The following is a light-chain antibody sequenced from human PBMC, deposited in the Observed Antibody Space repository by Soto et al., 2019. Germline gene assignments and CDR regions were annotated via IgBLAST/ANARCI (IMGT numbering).Light chain of an antibody. CDR2: EGS. J-gene: IGLJ1*01. V-gene: IGLV2-23*01. Sequence: QSALTQPASVSGSRGQSITISCTGTSSDVGSYNLVSWYQQHPGKAPKLMIYEGSKRPSGVSNRFSGSKSGNTASLTISGLQAEDEADYYCCSYAGSSTWVFGTGTKVTVL. CDR3: CSYAGSSTWV. CDR1: SSDVGSYNL.